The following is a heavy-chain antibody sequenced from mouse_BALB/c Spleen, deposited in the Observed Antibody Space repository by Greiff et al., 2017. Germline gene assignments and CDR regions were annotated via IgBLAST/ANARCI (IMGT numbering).Heavy chain of an antibody. V-gene: IGHV14-3*02. Sequence: EVHLVESGAELVKPGASVKLSCTASGFNIKDTYMHWVKQRPEQGLEWIGRIDPANGNTKYDPKFQGKATITADTSSNTAYLQLSSLTSEDTAVYYCARSYYYGSSSWYFDVWGAGTTVTVSS. D-gene: IGHD1-1*01. J-gene: IGHJ1*01. CDR1: GFNIKDTY. CDR3: ARSYYYGSSSWYFDV. CDR2: IDPANGNT.